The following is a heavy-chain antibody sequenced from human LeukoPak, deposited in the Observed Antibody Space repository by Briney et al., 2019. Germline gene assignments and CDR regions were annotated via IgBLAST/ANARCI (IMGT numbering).Heavy chain of an antibody. CDR2: ISGSGGST. V-gene: IGHV3-23*01. CDR3: ARGGVGATAMYAFDI. J-gene: IGHJ3*02. D-gene: IGHD1-26*01. CDR1: GFTFSSYA. Sequence: GGSLRLSCAASGFTFSSYAMNWVRQAPGKGLEWVSGISGSGGSTYYADSVKGRFTISRDNSKNTLYLQMNSLRVEDTAVYYCARGGVGATAMYAFDIWGQGTMVTVSS.